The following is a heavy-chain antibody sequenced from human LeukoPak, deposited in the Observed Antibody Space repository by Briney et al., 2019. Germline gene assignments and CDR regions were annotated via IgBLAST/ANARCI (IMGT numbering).Heavy chain of an antibody. CDR3: ARGVAAGYDY. CDR1: GYTFTGFH. CDR2: MNPNTDDT. V-gene: IGHV1-8*01. D-gene: IGHD6-13*01. Sequence: ASVKVSRKASGYTFTGFHINWVRQASGQGLEWMGWMNPNTDDTGYAQKFQGRVTMTRDTSISTAYMELSSLTSDDTAMYFCARGVAAGYDYWGQGTLVTVSS. J-gene: IGHJ4*02.